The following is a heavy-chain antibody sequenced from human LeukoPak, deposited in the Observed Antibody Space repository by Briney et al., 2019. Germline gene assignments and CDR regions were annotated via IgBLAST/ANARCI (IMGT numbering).Heavy chain of an antibody. Sequence: GGSLRLSCAASGFTFSSYPLHWVRQVPGKGLEWVSAISYDGSKKYYADSVKGRFTISRDNSKNTLYLQMNSLKPEDTAVYYCARDFGAGWEEPKYSFDYWGQGILVTVSS. CDR3: ARDFGAGWEEPKYSFDY. V-gene: IGHV3-30-3*01. CDR1: GFTFSSYP. CDR2: ISYDGSKK. J-gene: IGHJ4*02. D-gene: IGHD3-10*01.